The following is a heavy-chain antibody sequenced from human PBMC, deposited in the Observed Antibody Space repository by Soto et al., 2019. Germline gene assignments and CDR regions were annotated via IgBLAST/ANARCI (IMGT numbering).Heavy chain of an antibody. Sequence: QVQLQESGPGLVKPSQTLSLTCTVSGGSISSGSYWSWIRQHPVKGLEWIGYIYYSGSTYYNPSPKSRVTISVDTSKTQFSLNLSSVTAADTAVYYCARDRSGYGDSLWGQGTLVTVSA. J-gene: IGHJ4*02. CDR1: GGSISSGSY. V-gene: IGHV4-31*03. CDR2: IYYSGST. D-gene: IGHD4-17*01. CDR3: ARDRSGYGDSL.